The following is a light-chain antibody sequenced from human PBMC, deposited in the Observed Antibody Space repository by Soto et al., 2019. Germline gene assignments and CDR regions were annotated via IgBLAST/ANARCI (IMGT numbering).Light chain of an antibody. J-gene: IGLJ2*01. CDR2: EGI. CDR1: SSTVGGFNV. V-gene: IGLV2-14*02. Sequence: QSVLTQPASVSGSPGQSITISCTGTSSTVGGFNVVSWYQQHPGKAPKVIIYEGIKRTSGVSNRFSGSNSGSTASLTVSGLQADDEAAYYCSSYAGNNNLLFGGGTQLTVL. CDR3: SSYAGNNNLL.